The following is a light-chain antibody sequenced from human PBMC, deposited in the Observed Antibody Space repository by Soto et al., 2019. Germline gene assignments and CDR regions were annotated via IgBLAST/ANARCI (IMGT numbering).Light chain of an antibody. J-gene: IGKJ5*01. V-gene: IGKV3-15*01. Sequence: EIVLTQSPGTLSLSPGERATLSCRASQSVSSNLAWYQQKPGQAPRLLIYGASNRATGIPARFSGSGSGTEFTLTISSLQSEDFAVYYCQQYNKPTFGQGTRLEIK. CDR2: GAS. CDR3: QQYNKPT. CDR1: QSVSSN.